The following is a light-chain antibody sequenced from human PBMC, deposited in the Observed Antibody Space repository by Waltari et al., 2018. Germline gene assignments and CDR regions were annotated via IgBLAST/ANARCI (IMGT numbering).Light chain of an antibody. Sequence: QSALTQPLSVSGSPGQSVAISCTGTSTRVGGYNYVSWYQQHPGHSPKLIIYDANKRPSGVPDRFSGSKSGNPASLTISGLQAEDEADYYCCSYAGPYTLIIFGGGTKLTVV. CDR2: DAN. V-gene: IGLV2-11*01. CDR3: CSYAGPYTLII. CDR1: STRVGGYNY. J-gene: IGLJ2*01.